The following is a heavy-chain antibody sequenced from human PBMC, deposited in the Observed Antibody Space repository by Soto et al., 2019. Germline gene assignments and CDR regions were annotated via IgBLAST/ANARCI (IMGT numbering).Heavy chain of an antibody. J-gene: IGHJ4*02. D-gene: IGHD3-22*01. CDR3: ARAVYDSSGYVHVDY. CDR2: IYYSGST. CDR1: GGSISSYY. Sequence: SETLSPTCTVSGGSISSYYWSWIRQPPGKGLEWIGYIYYSGSTNYNPSLKSRVTISVDTSKNQFSLKLSSVTAADTAVYYCARAVYDSSGYVHVDYWGQGTLVTVSS. V-gene: IGHV4-59*01.